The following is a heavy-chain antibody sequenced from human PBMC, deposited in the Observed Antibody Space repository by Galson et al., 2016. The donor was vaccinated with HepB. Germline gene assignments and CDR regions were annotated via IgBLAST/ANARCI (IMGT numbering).Heavy chain of an antibody. CDR3: ARTGGPTGYYGMDV. CDR1: GYIFTKSA. D-gene: IGHD3-16*01. V-gene: IGHV1-3*01. J-gene: IGHJ6*02. Sequence: SVKVSCKASGYIFTKSAMHWVRQAPGQRLEWMGWINAGNGSTKYSQKLQGRVTITRDTSASTAYMELRSLRSEDTAVYYCARTGGPTGYYGMDVWGQGTTVTVSS. CDR2: INAGNGST.